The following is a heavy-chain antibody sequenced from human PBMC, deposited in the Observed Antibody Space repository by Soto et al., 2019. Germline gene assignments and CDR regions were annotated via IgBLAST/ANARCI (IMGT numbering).Heavy chain of an antibody. D-gene: IGHD5-18*01. V-gene: IGHV1-46*01. Sequence: QVQLVQSGAEVRKPGASVKVSCKASGYTFTHYYIHWVRQAPGQGLEWMGIINPNGGVTTYAQKSRAGFTMTRDTSTSTVYMELSSLRSEDSAVYYCATSVNSAMAFDYWGQGTLVTVSS. CDR3: ATSVNSAMAFDY. J-gene: IGHJ4*02. CDR2: INPNGGVT. CDR1: GYTFTHYY.